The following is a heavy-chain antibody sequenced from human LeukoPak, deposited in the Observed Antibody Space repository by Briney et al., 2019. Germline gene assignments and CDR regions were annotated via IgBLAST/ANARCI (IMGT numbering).Heavy chain of an antibody. CDR2: IKQDGSEK. V-gene: IGHV3-7*03. Sequence: EGSLRLSCAASGFTFSDYYMSWIRQAPGKGLEWVANIKQDGSEKYYVDSVKGRFTISRDNAKNSLYLQMNSLRAEDTAVYYCARDPRQQLGSDAFDIWGQGTMVTVSS. J-gene: IGHJ3*02. CDR1: GFTFSDYY. D-gene: IGHD6-13*01. CDR3: ARDPRQQLGSDAFDI.